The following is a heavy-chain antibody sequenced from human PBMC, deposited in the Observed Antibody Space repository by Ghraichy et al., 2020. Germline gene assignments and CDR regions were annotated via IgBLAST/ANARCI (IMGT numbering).Heavy chain of an antibody. CDR1: GFTFSSYS. D-gene: IGHD3-3*01. V-gene: IGHV3-21*01. CDR3: ASADYDFWSGYIGPSDY. Sequence: GGSLRLSCAASGFTFSSYSMNWVRQAPGKGLEWVSSISSSSSYIYYADSVKGRFTISRDNAKNSLYLQMNSLRAEDTAVYYCASADYDFWSGYIGPSDYWGQGTLVTVSS. J-gene: IGHJ4*02. CDR2: ISSSSSYI.